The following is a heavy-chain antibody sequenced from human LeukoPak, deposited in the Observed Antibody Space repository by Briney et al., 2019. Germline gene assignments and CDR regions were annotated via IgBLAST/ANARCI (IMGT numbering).Heavy chain of an antibody. CDR3: ARDAGYSGYDPFDY. V-gene: IGHV6-1*01. J-gene: IGHJ4*02. D-gene: IGHD5-12*01. CDR1: GESVSSNSAA. Sequence: SQSLSLTCAISGESVSSNSAAWNWIRQSPSRGLEWLGRTDYRAKWYNAYAPSVRSRITINPDTSKNHFSLQLSSVTPEDTAVYYCARDAGYSGYDPFDYWGQGTLVTVSS. CDR2: TDYRAKWYN.